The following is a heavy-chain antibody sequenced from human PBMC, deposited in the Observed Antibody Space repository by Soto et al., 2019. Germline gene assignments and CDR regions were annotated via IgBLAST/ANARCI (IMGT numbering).Heavy chain of an antibody. CDR1: GGTFSSYT. CDR3: ATDLGIDDFDI. Sequence: SVKVSCKASGGTFSSYTISWVRQAPGQGLEWMGRIIPILGIANYAQKFQGRVTITADKSTSTAYMELSSLRSEDTAVYYCATDLGIDDFDIWGQGTMVTVSS. CDR2: IIPILGIA. J-gene: IGHJ3*02. V-gene: IGHV1-69*04.